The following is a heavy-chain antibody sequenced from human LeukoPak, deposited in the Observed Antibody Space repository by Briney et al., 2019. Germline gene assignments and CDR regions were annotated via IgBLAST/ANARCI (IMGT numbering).Heavy chain of an antibody. J-gene: IGHJ6*03. CDR2: IYSGGST. D-gene: IGHD4-11*01. V-gene: IGHV3-53*01. CDR1: AFTFSGYS. Sequence: GGSLRLSCAASAFTFSGYSMSWVRQAPGKGLEWVSVIYSGGSTYYADSVKGRFTISRDNSKNTLYLQMNSLRAEDTAVYYCARGNSYYYYYMDVWGKGTTVTVSS. CDR3: ARGNSYYYYYMDV.